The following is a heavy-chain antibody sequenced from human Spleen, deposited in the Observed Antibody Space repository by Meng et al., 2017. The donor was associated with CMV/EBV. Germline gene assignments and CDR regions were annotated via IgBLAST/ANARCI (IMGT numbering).Heavy chain of an antibody. D-gene: IGHD3-16*01. CDR2: IYSDGNT. V-gene: IGHV3-53*01. J-gene: IGHJ4*02. CDR3: TTDYGYGPDY. CDR1: GLTVSVNY. Sequence: GESLKISCAASGLTVSVNYMIWVRQAPGKGLEWVSVIYSDGNTLYADSVKGRFTISRDNSKNTLYLQMNSLRGEDTAVYYCTTDYGYGPDYWGQGTLVTVSS.